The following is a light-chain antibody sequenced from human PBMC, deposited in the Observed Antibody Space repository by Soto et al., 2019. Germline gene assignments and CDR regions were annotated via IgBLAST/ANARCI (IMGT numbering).Light chain of an antibody. V-gene: IGLV2-23*02. Sequence: QSALTQPASVSGSPGQSITISCTGTSSDVGSYNLVSWYQQHPGKAPKLMIYVVSKRPSGVSNRFSGSKSGNTASLTISGLQAEDEADYYCCSYAGSSTFFYVFGTGTKVTVL. CDR1: SSDVGSYNL. J-gene: IGLJ1*01. CDR2: VVS. CDR3: CSYAGSSTFFYV.